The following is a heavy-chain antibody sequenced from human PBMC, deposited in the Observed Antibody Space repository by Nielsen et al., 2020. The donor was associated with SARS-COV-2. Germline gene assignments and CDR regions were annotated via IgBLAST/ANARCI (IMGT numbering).Heavy chain of an antibody. CDR2: INTHTGNP. J-gene: IGHJ4*02. Sequence: ASVKVSCKASGYTFTTYAINWVRQAPGQGLEWMGWINTHTGNPTNAQGFTGRFVFSLDTSVSTAYLQISSLRAEDTAVYYCARDRGDGYNSRVDYWGQGTLVTVSS. CDR3: ARDRGDGYNSRVDY. D-gene: IGHD5-24*01. CDR1: GYTFTTYA. V-gene: IGHV7-4-1*02.